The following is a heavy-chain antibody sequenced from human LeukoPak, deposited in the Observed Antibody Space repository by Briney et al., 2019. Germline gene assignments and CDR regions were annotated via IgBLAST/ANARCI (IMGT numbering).Heavy chain of an antibody. J-gene: IGHJ4*02. Sequence: GGSLRLSCAASGFTFSNYNLNWVRQAPGKGLEWVSSISSTSSYIYYADSVKGRFTISRDNAKNSLYLQMDNLRAEDTALYYCAREASGYFDYWGQGTLVTVSS. V-gene: IGHV3-21*04. CDR2: ISSTSSYI. CDR3: AREASGYFDY. CDR1: GFTFSNYN. D-gene: IGHD3-3*01.